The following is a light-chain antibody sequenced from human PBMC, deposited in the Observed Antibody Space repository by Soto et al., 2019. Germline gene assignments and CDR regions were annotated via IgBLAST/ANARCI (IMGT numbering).Light chain of an antibody. CDR2: GVS. V-gene: IGKV3-15*01. CDR1: QSVSNN. CDR3: QQYNDWPLT. J-gene: IGKJ1*01. Sequence: EIVMTQSPATLSVSPGERATLSCRASQSVSNNLAWYQQKPGQAPRVLVYGVSTRATGVPGRFSGSGSGTEFTLTISALQSEDFAVYYCQQYNDWPLTFGQGTKVEIK.